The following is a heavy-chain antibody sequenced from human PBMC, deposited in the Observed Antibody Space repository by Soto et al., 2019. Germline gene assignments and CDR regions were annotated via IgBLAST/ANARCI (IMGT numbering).Heavy chain of an antibody. CDR1: GGSFSGYY. CDR2: INHSGST. Sequence: SETMSLTCAVYGGSFSGYYWSWIRQPPGKGLEWIGEINHSGSTNYNPSLKSRVTISVDTSKNQFSLKLSSVTAADTAVYYCARALKGASFDYWGQGTLVTVSS. J-gene: IGHJ4*02. CDR3: ARALKGASFDY. V-gene: IGHV4-34*01.